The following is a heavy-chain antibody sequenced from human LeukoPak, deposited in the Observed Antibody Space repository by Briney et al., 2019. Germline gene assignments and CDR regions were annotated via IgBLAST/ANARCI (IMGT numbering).Heavy chain of an antibody. V-gene: IGHV3-30*02. D-gene: IGHD2-2*01. CDR3: AKVPSVSSSSTSCCIDY. CDR1: GFSFSSYG. CDR2: IRYDGSNK. Sequence: GGSLRLSCAASGFSFSSYGMHWVRQAPGKGLEGVAFIRYDGSNKYYADSVKGRFTISRDNSKNTLYLQMNSLRAEDTAVYYCAKVPSVSSSSTSCCIDYWGQGTLVTVSS. J-gene: IGHJ4*02.